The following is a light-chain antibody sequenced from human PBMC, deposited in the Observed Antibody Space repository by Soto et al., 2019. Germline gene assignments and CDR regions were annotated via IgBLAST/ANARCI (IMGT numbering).Light chain of an antibody. Sequence: EIVLTQSPGTLSLSPGERATLSCRASQSVISSYLDWYQQKPGQAPRLLIYGASSRATGIPDRFSGSGSGTDFTLTISRLEPEDFAVYYCQQYGSSQSFGQGTKVEIK. V-gene: IGKV3-20*01. CDR3: QQYGSSQS. CDR1: QSVISSY. CDR2: GAS. J-gene: IGKJ1*01.